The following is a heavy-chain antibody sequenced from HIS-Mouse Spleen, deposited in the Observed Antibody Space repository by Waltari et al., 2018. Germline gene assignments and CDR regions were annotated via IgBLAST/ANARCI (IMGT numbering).Heavy chain of an antibody. Sequence: QVQLVQSGAEVKKPGSSVKVSCKASGGTFSSYAIRWVRQAPGQGLEWMGRIIPILGIANYAQKFQGRVTITADKSTSTAYMELSSLRSEDTAVYYCARELTGDRGTSWAFDIWGQGTMVTVSS. J-gene: IGHJ3*02. V-gene: IGHV1-69*04. CDR2: IIPILGIA. D-gene: IGHD7-27*01. CDR1: GGTFSSYA. CDR3: ARELTGDRGTSWAFDI.